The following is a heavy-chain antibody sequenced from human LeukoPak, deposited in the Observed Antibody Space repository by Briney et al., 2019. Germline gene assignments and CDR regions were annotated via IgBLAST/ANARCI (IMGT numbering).Heavy chain of an antibody. CDR3: ARHVGYFDWLRRYYFDY. CDR2: INHSGST. J-gene: IGHJ4*02. D-gene: IGHD3-9*01. CDR1: GGSFSGYY. Sequence: PSETLSLTCAVYGGSFSGYYWSWIRQPPGKGLEWIGEINHSGSTNYNPSLKSRVTISVDTSKNQFSLKLSSVTAADTAVYYCARHVGYFDWLRRYYFDYWGQGTLVTVSS. V-gene: IGHV4-34*01.